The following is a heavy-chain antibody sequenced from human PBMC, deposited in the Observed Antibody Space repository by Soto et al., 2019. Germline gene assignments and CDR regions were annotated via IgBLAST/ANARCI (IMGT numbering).Heavy chain of an antibody. CDR3: ARTGVVVTATQHYYYYGMDV. CDR2: INPNSGGT. D-gene: IGHD2-21*02. V-gene: IGHV1-2*04. CDR1: GYTFTGYY. J-gene: IGHJ6*02. Sequence: ASVKVSCKASGYTFTGYYMHWVRQAPGQGLEWMGLINPNSGGTNYAQKFQGWVTMTRDTSISTAYMELSRLRSDDTAVYYCARTGVVVTATQHYYYYGMDVWGQGTTVTVSS.